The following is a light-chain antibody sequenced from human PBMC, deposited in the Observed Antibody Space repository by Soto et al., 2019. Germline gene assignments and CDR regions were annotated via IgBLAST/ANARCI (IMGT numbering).Light chain of an antibody. CDR3: QQYDNLLFT. Sequence: DIQMTQSPSSLSASVGDRVTITCQASQDISNYLNWYQQKPGKAPKLLIYDASNLETGVPSRFSGSGSGTYFTFTISSLQPEEIATYYCQQYDNLLFTFGPGTKVDIK. J-gene: IGKJ3*01. V-gene: IGKV1-33*01. CDR2: DAS. CDR1: QDISNY.